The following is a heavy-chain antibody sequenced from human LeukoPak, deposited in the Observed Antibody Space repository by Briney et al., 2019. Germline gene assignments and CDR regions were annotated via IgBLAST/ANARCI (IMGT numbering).Heavy chain of an antibody. D-gene: IGHD6-13*01. J-gene: IGHJ4*02. V-gene: IGHV4-59*08. CDR1: GGSISSYY. CDR2: IYYSGST. Sequence: PSATLSLTCTVSGGSISSYYWSWIRQPPGKRLEWIGYIYYSGSTNYNPSLKSRVTISVDTSKNQFSLKLSSVTAADTAVYYCARHRGSSWRDPFDYWGQGTQVTVSS. CDR3: ARHRGSSWRDPFDY.